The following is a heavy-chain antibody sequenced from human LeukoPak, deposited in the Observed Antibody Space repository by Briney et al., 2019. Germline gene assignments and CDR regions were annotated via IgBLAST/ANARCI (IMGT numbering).Heavy chain of an antibody. CDR1: GFTFSTYA. V-gene: IGHV3-30*02. J-gene: IGHJ4*02. CDR2: MHHDGSSK. Sequence: HPGGSLRLSCAASGFTFSTYAMHWVRQAPGQGLEWVAFMHHDGSSKYYEDSMKGRFTISRDNSNNTLYLQMNSLRPEDTAVYYCAAPGDGSGYYPVDWGQGTLVTVSS. CDR3: AAPGDGSGYYPVD. D-gene: IGHD3-22*01.